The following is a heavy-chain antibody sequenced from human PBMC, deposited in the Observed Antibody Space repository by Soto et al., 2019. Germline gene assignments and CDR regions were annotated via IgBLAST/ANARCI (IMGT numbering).Heavy chain of an antibody. CDR2: IIPIFGTA. V-gene: IGHV1-69*13. Sequence: SLVKVSYKGCVGTYSSYASSSVQQAPGQGLEWMGGIIPIFGTANFAQKFQGRVTITADESTSTAYMELSSLRTEDTAVYYCARVGYCSGGSCYSGGYYGMDVWGQGTTVTVSS. CDR1: VGTYSSYA. D-gene: IGHD2-15*01. CDR3: ARVGYCSGGSCYSGGYYGMDV. J-gene: IGHJ6*02.